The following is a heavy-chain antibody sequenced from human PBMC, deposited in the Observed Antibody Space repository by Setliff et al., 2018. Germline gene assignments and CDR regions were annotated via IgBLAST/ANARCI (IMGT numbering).Heavy chain of an antibody. Sequence: SETLSLTCTVSGGPISSGNYYWTWIRQHPGEGLEWIGYIYYSGGTYYNPSLKSRVTMSVDTSKGQFSLKLSSVTAADTAVYYCVNWGGRNWFDPWGQGTLVTAPQ. CDR1: GGPISSGNYY. CDR3: VNWGGRNWFDP. CDR2: IYYSGGT. D-gene: IGHD7-27*01. J-gene: IGHJ5*02. V-gene: IGHV4-31*03.